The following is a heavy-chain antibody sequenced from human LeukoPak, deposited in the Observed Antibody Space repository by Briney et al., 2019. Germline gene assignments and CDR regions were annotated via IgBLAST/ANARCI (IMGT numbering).Heavy chain of an antibody. D-gene: IGHD3-22*01. Sequence: GGSLRLSCAASGFTFSSYAMSWVRQAPRKGLEGVSGISGSGGGPYYADSVKGRFTISRDTSKNTLYLQMNSMRAEETAVYYCAKDYYYDSSGYYSPFDYWGQGTLVTVSS. J-gene: IGHJ4*02. CDR2: ISGSGGGP. CDR3: AKDYYYDSSGYYSPFDY. V-gene: IGHV3-23*01. CDR1: GFTFSSYA.